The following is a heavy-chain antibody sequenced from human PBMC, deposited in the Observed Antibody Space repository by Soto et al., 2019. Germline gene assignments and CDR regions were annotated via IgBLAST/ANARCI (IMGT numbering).Heavy chain of an antibody. CDR3: ACGDCSGGRCYPYYYYGMDV. D-gene: IGHD2-15*01. Sequence: QVHLEQSGAEVKKPGASVKVSCKASGYTFNSYGISWVRQAPGQGLEWMGWISSYNGNTSYVQSLQGRVTMTVDTSTSTAYMELRSLTSDDTAVYYCACGDCSGGRCYPYYYYGMDVWGQGTTVIVSS. CDR2: ISSYNGNT. CDR1: GYTFNSYG. J-gene: IGHJ6*02. V-gene: IGHV1-18*01.